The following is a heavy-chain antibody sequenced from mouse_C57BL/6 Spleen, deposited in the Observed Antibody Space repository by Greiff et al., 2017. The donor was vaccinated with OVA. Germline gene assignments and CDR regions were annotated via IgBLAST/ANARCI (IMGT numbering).Heavy chain of an antibody. CDR3: ARLRGRGYAKDY. CDR2: IDPSDSYT. J-gene: IGHJ4*01. Sequence: QVQLKQPGAELVRPGTSVKLSCKASGYTFTSYWMHWVKQRPGQGLVWIGVIDPSDSYTNYNQKFKGKVTLTVDTASGTSYMQLSSRTSEDSTVDYGARLRGRGYAKDYWGQGTSVTVSS. CDR1: GYTFTSYW. V-gene: IGHV1-59*01.